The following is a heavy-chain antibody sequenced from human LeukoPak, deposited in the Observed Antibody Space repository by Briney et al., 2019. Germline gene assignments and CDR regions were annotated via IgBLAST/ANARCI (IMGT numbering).Heavy chain of an antibody. V-gene: IGHV3-21*01. CDR3: AREGRSSGWHDFDY. Sequence: GGSLRLSCAASGLTFSSYSMNWVRQAPGKGLEWVSSISSSSSYIYYADSVKGRFTISRDNAKNSLYLQMNSLRAEDTAVYYCAREGRSSGWHDFDYWGQGTLVTVSS. D-gene: IGHD6-19*01. CDR1: GLTFSSYS. J-gene: IGHJ4*02. CDR2: ISSSSSYI.